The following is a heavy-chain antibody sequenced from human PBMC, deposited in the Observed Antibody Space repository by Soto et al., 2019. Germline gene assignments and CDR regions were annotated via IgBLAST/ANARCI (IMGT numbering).Heavy chain of an antibody. D-gene: IGHD3-3*01. CDR2: ISGSGGST. CDR1: GFTFSSYA. V-gene: IGHV3-23*01. J-gene: IGHJ4*02. Sequence: PGGSLRLSXAASGFTFSSYAMSWVRQAPGKGLEWVSAISGSGGSTYYADSVKGRFTISRDNSKNTLYLQMNSLRAEDTAVYYCAKGPGVVISAYFDYWGQGTLVTVSS. CDR3: AKGPGVVISAYFDY.